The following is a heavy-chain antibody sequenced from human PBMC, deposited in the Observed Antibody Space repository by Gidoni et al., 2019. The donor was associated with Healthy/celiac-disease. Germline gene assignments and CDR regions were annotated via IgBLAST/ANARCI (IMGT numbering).Heavy chain of an antibody. Sequence: QVQLQQWGAGLLKPSETLSLTCAVYGGSFSGYYWSWLRQPPGKGLEWIGEINHSGSTNYNPSLKSRVTISVDTSKNQFSLKLSSVTAADTAVYYCASFNKLDYGDYVGNFDYWGQGTLVTVSS. CDR3: ASFNKLDYGDYVGNFDY. D-gene: IGHD4-17*01. CDR1: GGSFSGYY. J-gene: IGHJ4*02. V-gene: IGHV4-34*01. CDR2: INHSGST.